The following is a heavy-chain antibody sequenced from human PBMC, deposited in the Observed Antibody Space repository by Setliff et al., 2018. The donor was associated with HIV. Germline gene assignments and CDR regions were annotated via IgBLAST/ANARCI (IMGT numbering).Heavy chain of an antibody. CDR2: ISASGST. J-gene: IGHJ4*02. V-gene: IGHV4-61*02. D-gene: IGHD6-6*01. CDR1: GGSISTGVYY. Sequence: PSETLSLTCTVSGGSISTGVYYWSWIRQPADKALEWIGRISASGSTNYNPSLESRVTISLDTSKNQFSLKVNSVTAADTAVYYCARATSSPGSTPDWGQGILVTVSS. CDR3: ARATSSPGSTPD.